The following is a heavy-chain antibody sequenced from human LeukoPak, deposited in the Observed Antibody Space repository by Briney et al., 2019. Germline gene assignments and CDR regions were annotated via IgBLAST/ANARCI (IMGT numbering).Heavy chain of an antibody. Sequence: GGSLRLSCAASGFTFSDHYMDWVRQAPGKGLEWVSLISADGGSTFSADSVKGRFSISRDNSKNSLYLQMNSLRSEDTAMYYCAKESGKFDYWGQGTLVAVSS. CDR2: ISADGGST. CDR3: AKESGKFDY. CDR1: GFTFSDHY. V-gene: IGHV3-43*02. J-gene: IGHJ4*02.